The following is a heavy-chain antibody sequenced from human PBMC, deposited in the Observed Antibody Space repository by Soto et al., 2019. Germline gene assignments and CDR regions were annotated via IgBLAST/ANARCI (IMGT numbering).Heavy chain of an antibody. CDR3: ASGITIFGVVIMPFDY. V-gene: IGHV1-18*01. CDR2: ISAYNGNT. CDR1: GYTFTSYG. D-gene: IGHD3-3*01. J-gene: IGHJ4*02. Sequence: ASVKVSCKASGYTFTSYGISWVRQAPGQGLEWMGWISAYNGNTNYAQKLQGRVTVTTDTSTSTAYMELRSLRSDDTAVYYCASGITIFGVVIMPFDYWGQGTLVTVSS.